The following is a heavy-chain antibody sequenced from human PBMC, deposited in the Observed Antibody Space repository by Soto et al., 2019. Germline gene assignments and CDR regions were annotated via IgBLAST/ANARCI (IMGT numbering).Heavy chain of an antibody. Sequence: SGPTLVNPTETLTLTCTVSGFSLSNARMGVSWIRQPPGKALEWLAHIFSNDEKSYSTSLKSRLTISKDASKNQVVLTMTNMDPVDTATYYCARTYYYGSGSFFDPWGQGTLVTVSS. CDR2: IFSNDEK. D-gene: IGHD3-10*01. V-gene: IGHV2-26*01. J-gene: IGHJ5*02. CDR1: GFSLSNARMG. CDR3: ARTYYYGSGSFFDP.